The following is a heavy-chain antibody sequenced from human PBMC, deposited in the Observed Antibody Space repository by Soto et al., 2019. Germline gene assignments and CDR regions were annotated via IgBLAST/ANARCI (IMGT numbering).Heavy chain of an antibody. CDR3: VKDRYYYDSSAYRSAY. Sequence: GGSLRLSCSASGFTFSNYAMHWVRQAPGKGLEYVSAIYSNGGSTFYTDSVRGRFTISRDNSKNTLYLQMSSLRAEDTAVYYCVKDRYYYDSSAYRSAYWGQGTLVTVSS. V-gene: IGHV3-64D*06. J-gene: IGHJ4*02. CDR1: GFTFSNYA. CDR2: IYSNGGST. D-gene: IGHD3-22*01.